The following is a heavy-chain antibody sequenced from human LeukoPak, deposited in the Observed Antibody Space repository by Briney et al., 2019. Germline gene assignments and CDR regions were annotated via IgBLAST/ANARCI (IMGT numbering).Heavy chain of an antibody. V-gene: IGHV4-59*08. CDR2: MDYSGST. CDR1: GGSISDYY. Sequence: TASETLSLTCTVSGGSISDYYWTWIRQSPGTGLEWIGYMDYSGSTAYNPSLKSRVTISKDTSKKQFSLELSSVTAADTAIYFCARRKRGSGGPFDYWGQGTLVTVSS. J-gene: IGHJ4*02. CDR3: ARRKRGSGGPFDY. D-gene: IGHD6-19*01.